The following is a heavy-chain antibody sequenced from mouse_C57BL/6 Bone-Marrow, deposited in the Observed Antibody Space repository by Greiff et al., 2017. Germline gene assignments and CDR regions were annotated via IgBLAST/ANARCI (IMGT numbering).Heavy chain of an antibody. CDR1: GFTFSSYG. Sequence: EVQRVESGGDLVKPGGSLKLSCAASGFTFSSYGMSWVRQTPDKRLEWVATISSGGSYTYYPDSVKGRFTIYRDNAKNTLYLKMSSLKSEDTAMYYCARQGYDYRDYWGQGTTLTVSS. J-gene: IGHJ2*01. D-gene: IGHD2-4*01. V-gene: IGHV5-6*01. CDR3: ARQGYDYRDY. CDR2: ISSGGSYT.